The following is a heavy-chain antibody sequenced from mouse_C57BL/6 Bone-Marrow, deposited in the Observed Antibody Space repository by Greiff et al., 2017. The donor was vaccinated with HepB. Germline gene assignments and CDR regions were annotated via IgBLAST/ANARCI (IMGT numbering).Heavy chain of an antibody. J-gene: IGHJ2*01. CDR3: TTRRKILRGDYFDD. D-gene: IGHD1-1*01. V-gene: IGHV14-4*01. CDR1: GFNIKDDY. Sequence: EVQLQQSGAELVRPGASVKLSCTASGFNIKDDYMHWVKQRPEQGLEWIGWIDPENGDTEYASKFQGKATITADTSSNTAYLQLSSLTSEDTAVYYCTTRRKILRGDYFDDWGQGTTLTVSS. CDR2: IDPENGDT.